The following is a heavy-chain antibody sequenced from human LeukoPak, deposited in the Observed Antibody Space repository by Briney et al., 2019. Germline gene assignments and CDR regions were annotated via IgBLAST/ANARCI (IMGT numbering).Heavy chain of an antibody. J-gene: IGHJ5*02. CDR2: INPSGGSP. CDR1: GYTFISNY. D-gene: IGHD2-2*01. CDR3: ARGGQVAPQPGNWFDP. V-gene: IGHV1-46*01. Sequence: ASVKVSCKAYGYTFISNYLNWVRQAPGQGLKWVGIINPSGGSPSYAQKFQGRVTMTRDMSTSTVYMTLSSLKSEDTAVCYCARGGQVAPQPGNWFDPWGQGTLVTVSS.